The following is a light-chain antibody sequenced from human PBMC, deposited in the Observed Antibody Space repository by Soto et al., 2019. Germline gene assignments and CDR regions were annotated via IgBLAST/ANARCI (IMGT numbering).Light chain of an antibody. Sequence: DIPLTQSPSSLSASVGDRVTITCQASQDISNHLNWYQQKPGKAPNLLIYDASDLETGVPSRFSGGGSGTFFSFTINSLQPEDIATYYCQKHDAVPLFGPGTKVEIK. J-gene: IGKJ3*01. CDR3: QKHDAVPL. CDR2: DAS. CDR1: QDISNH. V-gene: IGKV1-33*01.